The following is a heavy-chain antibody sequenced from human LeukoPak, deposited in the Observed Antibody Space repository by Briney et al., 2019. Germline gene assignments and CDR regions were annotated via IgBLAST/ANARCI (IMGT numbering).Heavy chain of an antibody. CDR2: ISSSSSYI. Sequence: GGSLRLSCAAYGFTFSSYSMNWVRQAPGKGLEWVSSISSSSSYIYYADSVKGRFTVSRDNSKNTVSLQMNSLRVEDTAVYYCAKGPAAAIPEYFQHWGQGTLVTVSS. V-gene: IGHV3-21*01. D-gene: IGHD2-15*01. CDR3: AKGPAAAIPEYFQH. J-gene: IGHJ1*01. CDR1: GFTFSSYS.